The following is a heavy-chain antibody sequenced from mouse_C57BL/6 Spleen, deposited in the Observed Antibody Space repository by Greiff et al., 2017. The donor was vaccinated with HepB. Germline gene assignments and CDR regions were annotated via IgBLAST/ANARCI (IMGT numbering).Heavy chain of an antibody. J-gene: IGHJ3*01. Sequence: VQLQQSGAELVKPGASVKISCKASGYAFSSYWMNWVKQRPGKGLEWIGQIYPGDGDTNYNGKFKGKATLTADKSSSTAYLQLSSLTSEASAVYFCARGLYDYWFAYWGQGTLVTVSA. CDR1: GYAFSSYW. CDR2: IYPGDGDT. V-gene: IGHV1-80*01. CDR3: ARGLYDYWFAY. D-gene: IGHD2-4*01.